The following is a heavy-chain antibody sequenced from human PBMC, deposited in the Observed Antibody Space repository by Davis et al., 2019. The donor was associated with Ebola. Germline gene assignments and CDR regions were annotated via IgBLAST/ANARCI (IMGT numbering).Heavy chain of an antibody. V-gene: IGHV3-30*03. CDR2: ISYDGSNK. D-gene: IGHD2-2*01. CDR3: ARDPAPYQLLHFDY. Sequence: GESLKISCVASGFSVSDYWMHWVRQAPGKGLEWVAVISYDGSNKYYADSVKGRFTISRDNSKNTLYLQMNSLRAEDTAVYYCARDPAPYQLLHFDYWGQGTLVTVSS. CDR1: GFSVSDYW. J-gene: IGHJ4*02.